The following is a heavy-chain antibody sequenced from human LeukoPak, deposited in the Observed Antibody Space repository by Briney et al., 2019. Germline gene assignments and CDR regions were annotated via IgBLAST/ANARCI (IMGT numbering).Heavy chain of an antibody. CDR3: AKDPPLEQQLLGGFDY. V-gene: IGHV3-53*05. J-gene: IGHJ4*02. D-gene: IGHD6-13*01. Sequence: GGSLRLSCAASGFTVSSNYMSWVRQAPGKGLEWVSVIYSGGSTYYADSVKGRFTISRDNSKTTLYLQMNSLRAEDTAVYYCAKDPPLEQQLLGGFDYWGQGTLVTVSS. CDR2: IYSGGST. CDR1: GFTVSSNY.